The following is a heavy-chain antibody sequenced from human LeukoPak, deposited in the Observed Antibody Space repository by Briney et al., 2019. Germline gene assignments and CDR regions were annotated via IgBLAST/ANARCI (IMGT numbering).Heavy chain of an antibody. CDR1: GFTFSSYA. CDR2: ISGSGGST. CDR3: ARVAATEDIMYYFDY. Sequence: GGSLRLSCAASGFTFSSYAMSWVRQAPGRGLEWVSAISGSGGSTYYADSVKGRFTISRDNSKNTLYLQMNSLRAEDTAVYYCARVAATEDIMYYFDYWGQGTLVTVSS. D-gene: IGHD2-15*01. V-gene: IGHV3-23*01. J-gene: IGHJ4*02.